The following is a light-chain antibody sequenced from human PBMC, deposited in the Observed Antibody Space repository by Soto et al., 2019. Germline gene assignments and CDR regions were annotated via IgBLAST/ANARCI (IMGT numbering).Light chain of an antibody. CDR1: QSVSSSY. CDR2: GAS. Sequence: EIVLTQSPGTLSLSPGERATLSCRASQSVSSSYLAWYQQKPGQAPRPLIYGASSRAIGIPARFSGSGSGTDFTLTISRLEPEDFAVYYCQQYDSSPWTLGQGTKVEIK. CDR3: QQYDSSPWT. J-gene: IGKJ1*01. V-gene: IGKV3-20*01.